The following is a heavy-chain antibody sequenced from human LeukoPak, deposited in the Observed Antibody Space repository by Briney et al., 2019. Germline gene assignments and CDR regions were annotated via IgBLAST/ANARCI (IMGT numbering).Heavy chain of an antibody. CDR3: AKDPGAHYYGSGSYRRGSYFDY. J-gene: IGHJ4*02. V-gene: IGHV3-30*02. Sequence: QPGGTLRLSCAASGFTFSSYGMHWVRQAPGKGLEWVAFIRYDGSNKYYADSVKGRFTISRDNSKNTLYLQMNSLRDEDTAVYYCAKDPGAHYYGSGSYRRGSYFDYWGQGTLVTVSS. CDR2: IRYDGSNK. CDR1: GFTFSSYG. D-gene: IGHD3-10*01.